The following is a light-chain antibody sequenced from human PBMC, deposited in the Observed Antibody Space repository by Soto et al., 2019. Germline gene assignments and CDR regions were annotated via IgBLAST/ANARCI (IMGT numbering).Light chain of an antibody. CDR1: QSVSSNY. V-gene: IGKV3D-20*02. Sequence: IVLTQAPCTLSLSPGERATLSFMSIQSVSSNYLAWYQQRPGQAPRLLIYGASSRATGIPDRFSGSGSGTDFTLTISSLEPEDFAVYYCQQRSNWPPITFGQGTRLEI. J-gene: IGKJ5*01. CDR2: GAS. CDR3: QQRSNWPPIT.